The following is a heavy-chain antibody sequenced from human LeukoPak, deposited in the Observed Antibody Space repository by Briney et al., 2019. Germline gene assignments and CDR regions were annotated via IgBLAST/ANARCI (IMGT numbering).Heavy chain of an antibody. V-gene: IGHV4-34*01. Sequence: GSLRLSCAASGFTFSDYYMSWIRQPPGKGLEWIGEINHSGSTNYNPSLKSRVTISVDTSKNQFSLKLSSVTAADTAVYYCARGGIRNRHYYYYMDVWGKGTTVTVSS. D-gene: IGHD1-14*01. CDR1: GFTFSDYY. CDR2: INHSGST. CDR3: ARGGIRNRHYYYYMDV. J-gene: IGHJ6*03.